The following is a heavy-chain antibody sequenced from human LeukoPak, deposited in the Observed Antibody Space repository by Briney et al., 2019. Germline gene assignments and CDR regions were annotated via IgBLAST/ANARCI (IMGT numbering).Heavy chain of an antibody. CDR3: ARDGYSGNDGL. J-gene: IGHJ4*02. CDR2: IYYSGST. V-gene: IGHV4-39*07. D-gene: IGHD5-12*01. Sequence: SETLSLTCTVSGGSISSSSYYWGWIREPPGKWLEWIGGIYYSGSTKYNPSLKSRVTISVDTSKNQFSLKLSSVTAADTAVYYCARDGYSGNDGLWGQGTLVTVSS. CDR1: GGSISSSSYY.